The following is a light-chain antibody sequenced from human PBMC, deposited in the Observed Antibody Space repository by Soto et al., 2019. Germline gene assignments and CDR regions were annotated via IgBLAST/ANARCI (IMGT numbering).Light chain of an antibody. CDR2: KNT. V-gene: IGLV1-44*01. CDR1: GSNIGSNT. CDR3: ATWDDSLNGPV. J-gene: IGLJ2*01. Sequence: QSVLTQPPSASGTPGQRVTIYCSGGGSNIGSNTVNWYQQLPGTAPKLLIYKNTQRPSGVPDRFSGSKSGTSASLAISGLQSEDEADYHCATWDDSLNGPVFGGGTKVTVL.